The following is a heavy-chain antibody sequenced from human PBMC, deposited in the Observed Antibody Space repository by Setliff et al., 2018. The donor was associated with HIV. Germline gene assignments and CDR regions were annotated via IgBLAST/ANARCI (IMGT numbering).Heavy chain of an antibody. Sequence: GGSLRLSCAASGFTFNNYWMAWVRQAPGKGLEWVGNINQDGSEKNYVDSVKGRFSISRDNAENSLYLQMSSLRAEDTAVYYCARARQRPGSRLKNDAFDIWGQGTMVTVSS. CDR2: INQDGSEK. CDR3: ARARQRPGSRLKNDAFDI. V-gene: IGHV3-7*03. CDR1: GFTFNNYW. D-gene: IGHD3-16*01. J-gene: IGHJ3*02.